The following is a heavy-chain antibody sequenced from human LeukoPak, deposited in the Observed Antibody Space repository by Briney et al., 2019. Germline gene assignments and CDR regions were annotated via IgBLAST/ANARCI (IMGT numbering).Heavy chain of an antibody. J-gene: IGHJ4*02. V-gene: IGHV3-23*01. CDR1: GFTFSGYW. Sequence: AGGSLRLSCAASGFTFSGYWMHWVRQAPGKGLEWVSTISGSGDDTYYADSVKGRFTISRDNSKNTLYLQMNSLRADGTAVYYCGARPPIVVRGPFDYWGQGTLVTVSS. CDR2: ISGSGDDT. CDR3: GARPPIVVRGPFDY. D-gene: IGHD3-22*01.